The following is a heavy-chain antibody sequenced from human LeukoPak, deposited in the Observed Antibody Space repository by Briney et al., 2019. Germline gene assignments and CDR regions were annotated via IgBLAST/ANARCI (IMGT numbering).Heavy chain of an antibody. Sequence: SETLSLTCAVYGGSFSGYYWSSIRQPPGKGLEWIGEINHSGSTNYNPSLKSRVTISVDLSENQFSLKLSSVTAADTAVYYCARGPTKAARFDYWGQGTLVTVSS. CDR1: GGSFSGYY. CDR3: ARGPTKAARFDY. J-gene: IGHJ4*02. V-gene: IGHV4-34*01. CDR2: INHSGST. D-gene: IGHD6-13*01.